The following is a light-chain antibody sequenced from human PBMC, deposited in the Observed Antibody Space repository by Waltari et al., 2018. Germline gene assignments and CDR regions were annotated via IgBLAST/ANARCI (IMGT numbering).Light chain of an antibody. CDR2: DTS. J-gene: IGKJ1*01. CDR1: HSVGKY. V-gene: IGKV3-20*01. CDR3: QKYVSLPAT. Sequence: VLTQSTRTLSLSTGARATLYCRASHSVGKYLAGYQQKPGQAPRLLIYDTSTRATGIPDRFSGSESGTDFSLTISRLEPEDFAVYYCQKYVSLPATFGQGTKVQAK.